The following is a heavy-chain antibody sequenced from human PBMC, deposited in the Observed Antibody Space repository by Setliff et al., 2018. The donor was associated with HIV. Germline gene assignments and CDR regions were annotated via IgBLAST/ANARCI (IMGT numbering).Heavy chain of an antibody. J-gene: IGHJ6*03. CDR3: AGDVYYYFYMDV. V-gene: IGHV1-69*06. CDR2: IIPIFGSP. Sequence: SVKVSCKASGDTFSSYAISWVRQAPGQGLEWMGRIIPIFGSPNYAQKFQGRVTITADKSTSTAYMELSSLRSEDTAVYYCAGDVYYYFYMDVWGKGTTVTVSS. CDR1: GDTFSSYA.